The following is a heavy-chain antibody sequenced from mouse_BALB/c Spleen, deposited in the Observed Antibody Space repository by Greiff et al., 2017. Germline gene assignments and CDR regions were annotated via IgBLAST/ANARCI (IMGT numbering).Heavy chain of an antibody. CDR2: IDPENGNT. CDR1: GFNIKDYY. V-gene: IGHV14-1*02. CDR3: AQIYYYGSSRHWYFDV. J-gene: IGHJ1*01. D-gene: IGHD1-1*01. Sequence: EVQLQQSGAELVRPGALVKLSCKASGFNIKDYYMHWVKQRPEQGLEWIGWIDPENGNTIYDPKFQGKASITADTSSNTAYLQLSSLTSEDTAVYYCAQIYYYGSSRHWYFDVWGAGTTVTVSS.